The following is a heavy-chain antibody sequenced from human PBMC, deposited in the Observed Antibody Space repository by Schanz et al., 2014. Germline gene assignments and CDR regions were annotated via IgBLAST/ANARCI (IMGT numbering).Heavy chain of an antibody. CDR3: ARIGGSVFDY. J-gene: IGHJ4*02. CDR1: GFSFTTYA. CDR2: ISSGGGST. V-gene: IGHV3-23*04. Sequence: VQLVDSGGGLVEPGGSLRLSCASSGFSFTTYAMSWVRQAPGKGLEWVSSISSGGGSTYYADSVKGRFTISRDNSKNSLYLQMNSLRAEDTAVYYCARIGGSVFDYWAQGTLVTVSS. D-gene: IGHD3-10*01.